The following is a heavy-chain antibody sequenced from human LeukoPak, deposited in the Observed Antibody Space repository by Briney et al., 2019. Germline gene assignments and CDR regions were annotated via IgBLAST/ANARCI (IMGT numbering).Heavy chain of an antibody. J-gene: IGHJ6*02. Sequence: GGPLRLSCAASGFTFSYYWMSWVRQAPGKGLEWVAIIKQDGSEKYYVDSVKGRFTISRDNAKNSLYLQMNSLRAEDTAVYYCARWDGAAAGRNYDFYGVDVWGQGTTVTVSS. D-gene: IGHD6-13*01. CDR2: IKQDGSEK. CDR3: ARWDGAAAGRNYDFYGVDV. CDR1: GFTFSYYW. V-gene: IGHV3-7*01.